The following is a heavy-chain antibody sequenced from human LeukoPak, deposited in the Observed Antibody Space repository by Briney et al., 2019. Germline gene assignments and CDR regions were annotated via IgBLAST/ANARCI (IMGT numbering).Heavy chain of an antibody. D-gene: IGHD7-27*01. J-gene: IGHJ4*02. CDR2: MSPNSGDT. V-gene: IGHV1-8*01. CDR3: ARGPPNWGYDY. Sequence: ASVKVSCKASGYTFTSYDFNWVRQATGQRPEWMGWMSPNSGDTGYAQKFQDRVTVTRNTSISTAYMELSSLRSDDTAVYYCARGPPNWGYDYWGPGTRVTVSS. CDR1: GYTFTSYD.